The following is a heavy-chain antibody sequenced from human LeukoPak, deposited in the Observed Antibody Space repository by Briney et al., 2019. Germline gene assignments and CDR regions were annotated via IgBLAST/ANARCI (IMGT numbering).Heavy chain of an antibody. Sequence: SVKVSCKASGGTFSSYAITWVRQAPGQGLEWMGRIIPILGIANYAQTFQGRVTITADKCTSTAYMELSSLRSEDTAVYYCARATYDIPDFDYWGQGTLVTVSS. V-gene: IGHV1-69*04. J-gene: IGHJ4*02. CDR2: IIPILGIA. CDR1: GGTFSSYA. CDR3: ARATYDIPDFDY. D-gene: IGHD3-9*01.